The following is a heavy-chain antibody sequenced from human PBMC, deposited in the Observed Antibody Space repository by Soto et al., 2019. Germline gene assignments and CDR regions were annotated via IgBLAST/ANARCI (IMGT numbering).Heavy chain of an antibody. V-gene: IGHV1-18*01. CDR1: GYTFTSYG. Sequence: ASVKVSCKASGYTFTSYGISWVRQAPGQGLEWMGWISAYNGNTNYAQKLQGRVTMTTDTSTSTAYMELRSLRSDDTAVYYCARAADVSMVRGVPTGDYWGQGTLVTVSS. J-gene: IGHJ4*02. D-gene: IGHD3-10*01. CDR3: ARAADVSMVRGVPTGDY. CDR2: ISAYNGNT.